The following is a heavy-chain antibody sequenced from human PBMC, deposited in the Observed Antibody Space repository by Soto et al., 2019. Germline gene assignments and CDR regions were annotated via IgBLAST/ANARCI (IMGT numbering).Heavy chain of an antibody. Sequence: QVQLQESGPGLVKPSQTLSLTCTVSGGSISSGGYYWSWIRQHPGKGLEWIGYIYYSGSTYYNPSLKSRVTISVDTSKNQFSLKLSSVTAADTAVYYCARDKVEYDDSSGYYRGLDYWGQGTLVTVSS. J-gene: IGHJ4*02. V-gene: IGHV4-31*03. CDR3: ARDKVEYDDSSGYYRGLDY. D-gene: IGHD3-22*01. CDR2: IYYSGST. CDR1: GGSISSGGYY.